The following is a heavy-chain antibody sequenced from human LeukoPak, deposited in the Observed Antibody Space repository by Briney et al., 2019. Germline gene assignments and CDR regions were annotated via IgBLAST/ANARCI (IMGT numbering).Heavy chain of an antibody. CDR2: IYPDDTDT. V-gene: IGHV5-51*01. J-gene: IGHJ5*02. Sequence: GESLKISCKGSGHTFSKSWIAWVRQQPGKGPEWMGLIYPDDTDTRYNPSFEGQVTISADKSISTAYLQWSSLKASDTAMYYCARSAGHCTDTVCYSYNWFDPWGQGTLVTVSS. D-gene: IGHD2-8*01. CDR1: GHTFSKSW. CDR3: ARSAGHCTDTVCYSYNWFDP.